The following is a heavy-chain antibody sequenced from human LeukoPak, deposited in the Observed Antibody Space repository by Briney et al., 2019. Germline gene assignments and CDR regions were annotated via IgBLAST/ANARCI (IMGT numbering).Heavy chain of an antibody. Sequence: SQTLSLTCTASGGSISSGSYYWSWIRQPAGKGLEWIGRIYTSGSTNYNPSLKSRVTISVDTSKNQFSLKLSSVTAADTAVYYCAGEGYCSGGSCLYYYYYYMDVWGKGTTVTVSS. D-gene: IGHD2-15*01. CDR3: AGEGYCSGGSCLYYYYYYMDV. V-gene: IGHV4-61*02. CDR1: GGSISSGSYY. CDR2: IYTSGST. J-gene: IGHJ6*03.